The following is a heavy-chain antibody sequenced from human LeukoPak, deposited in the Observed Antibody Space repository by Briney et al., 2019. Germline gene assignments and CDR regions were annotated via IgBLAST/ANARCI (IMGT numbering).Heavy chain of an antibody. J-gene: IGHJ4*02. CDR2: INRDGSEI. D-gene: IGHD2-2*01. CDR3: ARESPQLSSFDY. Sequence: GGSLRLSCAASGFTFSMSWMTWVRQAPGKGLEWVASINRDGSEIHYVDSVKGRFTISRDNAKDSLYLQMNSLRAEDTAVYYCARESPQLSSFDYWGQGTLVTVSS. V-gene: IGHV3-7*01. CDR1: GFTFSMSW.